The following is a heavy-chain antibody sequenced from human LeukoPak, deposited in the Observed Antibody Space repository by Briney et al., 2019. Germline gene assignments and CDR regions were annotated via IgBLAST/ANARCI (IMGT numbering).Heavy chain of an antibody. D-gene: IGHD6-6*01. CDR1: GFTISSYY. Sequence: PGGSLRLSCAASGFTISSYYMAWVRQAPGKGLEWVSAISGSGGSTYYADSVKGRFTISRDNSKNTLYLQMNSLRAEDTAVYYCAKRGSYSSSFTSTFDYWGQGTLVTVSS. CDR3: AKRGSYSSSFTSTFDY. V-gene: IGHV3-23*01. CDR2: ISGSGGST. J-gene: IGHJ4*02.